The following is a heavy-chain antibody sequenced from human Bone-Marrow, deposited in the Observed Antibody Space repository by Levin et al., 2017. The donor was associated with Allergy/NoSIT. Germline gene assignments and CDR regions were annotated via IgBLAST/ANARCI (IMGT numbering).Heavy chain of an antibody. CDR1: GYTFTSYG. CDR2: ISAYNGNT. J-gene: IGHJ4*02. V-gene: IGHV1-18*01. Sequence: GESLKISCQASGYTFTSYGISWVRQAPGQGLEWMGWISAYNGNTNYAQKLQGRVTMTTDTSTSTAYMELRSLRSDDTAVYYCARCYMVRGVICREDYWGQGTLVTVSS. D-gene: IGHD3-10*01. CDR3: ARCYMVRGVICREDY.